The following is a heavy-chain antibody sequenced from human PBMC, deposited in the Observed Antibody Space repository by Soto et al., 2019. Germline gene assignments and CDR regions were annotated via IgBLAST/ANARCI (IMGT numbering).Heavy chain of an antibody. CDR1: GFTFSGYG. CDR3: ARDAVGATTFFGYFDY. V-gene: IGHV3-33*01. J-gene: IGHJ4*02. CDR2: TRHDGSNT. Sequence: QVQLVESGGGVVQPGRSLRLSCAASGFTFSGYGMHWVRQAPGKGLEWVAITRHDGSNTYYADSVRGRFTISRDNSKKTRYLQIDSLRAQDTAVYYCARDAVGATTFFGYFDYWGQGTLVTVSS. D-gene: IGHD1-26*01.